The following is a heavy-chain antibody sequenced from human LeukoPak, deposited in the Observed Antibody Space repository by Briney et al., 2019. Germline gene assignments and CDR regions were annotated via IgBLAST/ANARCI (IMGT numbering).Heavy chain of an antibody. Sequence: PGGSLRLSCAASGFTFSSYSMNWVRQAPGKGLEWVSSITYSGGNTYYADSVKGRFTISRDNSKNTLYLQMNSLRAEDTAVYYCAKTGPYYFAYWGQGTPVTVSS. CDR3: AKTGPYYFAY. CDR2: ITYSGGNT. J-gene: IGHJ4*02. CDR1: GFTFSSYS. V-gene: IGHV3-23*01.